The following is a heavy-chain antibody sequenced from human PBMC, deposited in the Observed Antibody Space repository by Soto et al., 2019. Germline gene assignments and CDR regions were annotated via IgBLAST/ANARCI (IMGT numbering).Heavy chain of an antibody. CDR1: GFTFSSYA. J-gene: IGHJ6*02. D-gene: IGHD6-19*01. CDR3: AKLAHYSSGSRGWDYYYGMDV. Sequence: EVQLLESGGGLVQPGGSLRLSCAASGFTFSSYAMSWVRQAPGKGLEWVSAISGSGGSTYYADSVKGRFTISRDNSKNTLYLQMNSLRAEDTAVYYCAKLAHYSSGSRGWDYYYGMDVWGQGTTVTVSS. V-gene: IGHV3-23*01. CDR2: ISGSGGST.